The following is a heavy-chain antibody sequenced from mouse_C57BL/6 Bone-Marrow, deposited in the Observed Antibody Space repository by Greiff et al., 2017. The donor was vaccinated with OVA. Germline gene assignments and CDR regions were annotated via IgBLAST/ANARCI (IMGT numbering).Heavy chain of an antibody. CDR2: INPNNGGT. Sequence: EVQLQQSGPELVKPGASVNISCKASGYTFTDYYMNWVKQSHGKSLEWIGDINPNNGGTSYNQKFKGKATLTVDKSSSTAYMELRSLTSEDSAVYYCARGRGYIDYWGQGTTLTVSS. CDR3: ARGRGYIDY. D-gene: IGHD2-2*01. CDR1: GYTFTDYY. J-gene: IGHJ2*01. V-gene: IGHV1-26*01.